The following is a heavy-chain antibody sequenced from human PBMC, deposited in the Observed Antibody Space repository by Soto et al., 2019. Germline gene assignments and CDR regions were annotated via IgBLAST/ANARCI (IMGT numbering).Heavy chain of an antibody. Sequence: QVQLQESGPGLVKPSQTLSLTCTVSGGSISSGDYYWSCIRQHPGKGLEWIGTIYFSGTTYYNPSLKSRVTISVDPAKRQFSLKLSSVTAAETAVYYCARRDRSGFSYWLDTWGQGPLVTVAS. V-gene: IGHV4-31*03. CDR3: ARRDRSGFSYWLDT. CDR2: IYFSGTT. CDR1: GGSISSGDYY. J-gene: IGHJ5*02. D-gene: IGHD3-22*01.